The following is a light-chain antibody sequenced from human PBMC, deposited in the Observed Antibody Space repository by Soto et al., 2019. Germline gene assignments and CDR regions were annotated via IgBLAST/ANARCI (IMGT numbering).Light chain of an antibody. CDR2: DVS. J-gene: IGLJ1*01. Sequence: QSVLTQPRSVSGSPGQSVTISCTGTSSDVGSYKYVSWYQQHPGKAPKLMIFDVSKRPSGVPDRFSGSTSANTASLTISGLQAEDEADYYCCSDAGDYTFYVFGTGTKLTVL. CDR1: SSDVGSYKY. V-gene: IGLV2-11*01. CDR3: CSDAGDYTFYV.